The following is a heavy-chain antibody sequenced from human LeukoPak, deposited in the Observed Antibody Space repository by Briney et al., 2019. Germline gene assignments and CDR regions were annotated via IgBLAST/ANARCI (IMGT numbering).Heavy chain of an antibody. V-gene: IGHV1-46*01. CDR1: GYTFTSYY. CDR3: ARPFYGDYDKGDAFDI. J-gene: IGHJ3*02. D-gene: IGHD4-17*01. Sequence: ASVKVSCKASGYTFTSYYMHWVRQAPGQGLEWMGIINPSGGRTSYAQKDQGRVTMTTDTSTSTAYMELRSLRSDDTAVYYCARPFYGDYDKGDAFDIWGQGTMVTVSS. CDR2: INPSGGRT.